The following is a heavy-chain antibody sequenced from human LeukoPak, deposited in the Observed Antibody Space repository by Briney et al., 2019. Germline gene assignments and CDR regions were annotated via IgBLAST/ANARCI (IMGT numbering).Heavy chain of an antibody. D-gene: IGHD6-13*01. CDR1: GDTFSNYA. Sequence: SAKVSCKASGDTFSNYATSRVPHAPGQGLEWVGRIIPSLGTPNYAQKFQGRDTITADRSTTTAYMELSSLRFEGTAVYYCARAGSSRFSVPYYFNYWGQGTPVTVSS. V-gene: IGHV1-69*04. CDR3: ARAGSSRFSVPYYFNY. J-gene: IGHJ4*02. CDR2: IIPSLGTP.